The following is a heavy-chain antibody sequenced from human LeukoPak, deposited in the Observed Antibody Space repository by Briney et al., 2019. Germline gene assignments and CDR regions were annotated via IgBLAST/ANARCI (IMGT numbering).Heavy chain of an antibody. CDR1: GYTFTSYG. J-gene: IGHJ3*02. CDR3: ARDPSYCSSTSCYFYAFDI. Sequence: ASVKVSCKASGYTFTSYGISWVRQAPGQGLEWMGWISAYNGNTNYAQKLQGRVTMTTDTSTSTAYMELRSLRSDDTAVYYCARDPSYCSSTSCYFYAFDIWGQGTMVTVSS. D-gene: IGHD2-2*01. CDR2: ISAYNGNT. V-gene: IGHV1-18*01.